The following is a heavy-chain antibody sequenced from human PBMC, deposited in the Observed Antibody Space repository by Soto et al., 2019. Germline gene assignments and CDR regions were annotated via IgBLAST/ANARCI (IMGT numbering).Heavy chain of an antibody. V-gene: IGHV3-33*01. CDR2: IWYDGSNK. D-gene: IGHD1-26*01. J-gene: IGHJ4*02. CDR1: GFTFSSYG. CDR3: ARAGSGSYAEDY. Sequence: QVQLVESGGGVVQPGRSLRLSCAASGFTFSSYGMHWVRQAPGKGLEWVAVIWYDGSNKYYADSVKGRFTISRDNSKNTLYLQMNSLRAEDTAVYYCARAGSGSYAEDYWGQGTLVTVSS.